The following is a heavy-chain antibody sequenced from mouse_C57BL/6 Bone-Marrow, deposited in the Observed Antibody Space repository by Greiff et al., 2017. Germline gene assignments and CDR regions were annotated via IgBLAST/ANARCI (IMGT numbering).Heavy chain of an antibody. D-gene: IGHD2-4*01. J-gene: IGHJ1*03. CDR3: ARGVAYDYDGGWYFDV. V-gene: IGHV1-52*01. Sequence: VQLQQPGAELVRPGSSVKLSCKASGYTFTSYWMHWVKQRPIQGLEWIGNIDPSDSETHYNQKFKDKATLTVDKSSSTAYMQLSSLTSEDSAVYYCARGVAYDYDGGWYFDVWGTGTTVTVSS. CDR1: GYTFTSYW. CDR2: IDPSDSET.